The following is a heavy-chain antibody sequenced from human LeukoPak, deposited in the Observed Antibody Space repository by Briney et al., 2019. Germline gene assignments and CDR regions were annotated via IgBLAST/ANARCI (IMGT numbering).Heavy chain of an antibody. V-gene: IGHV4-39*07. J-gene: IGHJ3*02. CDR3: ARADVDFWNDYSDAFDI. D-gene: IGHD3-3*01. Sequence: SETLSLTCTVSGGSISSSSYYWGWIRQPPGKGLEWIGSIYYSGSTYYNPSLKSRVTISVDTSKKQFSLKLSSVTAADTAVYYCARADVDFWNDYSDAFDIWGQGTTVTVSS. CDR2: IYYSGST. CDR1: GGSISSSSYY.